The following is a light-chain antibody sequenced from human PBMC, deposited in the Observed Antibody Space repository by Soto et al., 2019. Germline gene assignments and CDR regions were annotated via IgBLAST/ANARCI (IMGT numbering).Light chain of an antibody. CDR1: QSVKNNY. CDR3: QQYGSTPLT. J-gene: IGKJ4*01. CDR2: DAS. V-gene: IGKV3-20*01. Sequence: EIVLKQSPDTLSLSPGERATLSCRASQSVKNNYLAWYQQKPGQPPRFLIYDASSRATGIPDRFSGSGSGKDFTLTISRLEPEDFAVYYCQQYGSTPLTFGGGTKVDIK.